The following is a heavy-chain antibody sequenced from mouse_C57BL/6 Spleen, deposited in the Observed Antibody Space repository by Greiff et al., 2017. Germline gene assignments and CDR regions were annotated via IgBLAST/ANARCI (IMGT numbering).Heavy chain of an antibody. J-gene: IGHJ2*01. CDR2: INPSNGGT. D-gene: IGHD2-3*01. CDR3: ATLYDGYYYCFDY. CDR1: GSTFTSYW. Sequence: QVQLQQPGTELVTPGASVKLSCKASGSTFTSYWMHWVKQRPGQGLEWIGNINPSNGGTNYNEKFKSKATLPVDKSSSTAYLQLSSLTSEDSSVYNCATLYDGYYYCFDYWGQGTTRTVSS. V-gene: IGHV1-53*01.